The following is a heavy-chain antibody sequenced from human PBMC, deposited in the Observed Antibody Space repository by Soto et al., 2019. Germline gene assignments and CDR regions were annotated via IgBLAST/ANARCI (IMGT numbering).Heavy chain of an antibody. D-gene: IGHD3-16*01. J-gene: IGHJ6*02. CDR3: ARMRLGDRKDYYYSHGMDV. CDR2: IYYSGST. Sequence: SETLSLTCTVSGGSISSGDYYWSWIRQPPGKGLEWIGYIYYSGSTYYNPSLKSRVTISVDTSKNQFSLKLSSVTAADTAVYYCARMRLGDRKDYYYSHGMDVGGQGTTVTVSS. CDR1: GGSISSGDYY. V-gene: IGHV4-30-4*01.